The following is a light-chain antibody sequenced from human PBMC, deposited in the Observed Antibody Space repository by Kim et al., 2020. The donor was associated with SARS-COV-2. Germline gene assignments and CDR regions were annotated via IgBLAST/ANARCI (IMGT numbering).Light chain of an antibody. J-gene: IGKJ1*01. CDR3: LQYGSSWT. Sequence: DIVLTQSPGTLSLSPGERATLSCRASQSVSRNYVAWYQQKLGQAPRLLIHGASSRATGIPLRFTGSGSGTDFTLTITRLEPEDFAVYYCLQYGSSWTFGQGTKVEIK. CDR1: QSVSRNY. V-gene: IGKV3-20*01. CDR2: GAS.